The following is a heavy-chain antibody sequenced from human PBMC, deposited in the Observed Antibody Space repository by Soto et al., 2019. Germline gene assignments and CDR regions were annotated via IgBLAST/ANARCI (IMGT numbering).Heavy chain of an antibody. CDR1: GFTFDDYA. J-gene: IGHJ4*02. Sequence: EVQLVESGGGLVQPGRSLRLSCAASGFTFDDYAMHWVRQAPGTGLEWVSGIRWNSGSIGYADSVKGRFTISRDNAKNALDLETNSLRAEDTSLYYCAKERKEDTAMAIFVYCGQVTLVTFSS. CDR2: IRWNSGSI. V-gene: IGHV3-9*01. D-gene: IGHD5-18*01. CDR3: AKERKEDTAMAIFVY.